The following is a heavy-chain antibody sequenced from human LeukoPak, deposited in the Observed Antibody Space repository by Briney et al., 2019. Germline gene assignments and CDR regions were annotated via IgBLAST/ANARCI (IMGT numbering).Heavy chain of an antibody. CDR3: AKGSVRGVPLFDY. CDR2: IHYDSSTE. D-gene: IGHD3-10*01. J-gene: IGHJ4*02. V-gene: IGHV3-30*02. CDR1: GFAFSSYG. Sequence: GGSLRLSCAASGFAFSSYGMHWVRQAPGKGLEWVAYIHYDSSTEDYADSVKGRFTISRDNSKNTLYLQMNSLRAEDTAVYYCAKGSVRGVPLFDYWGQGTLVTVSS.